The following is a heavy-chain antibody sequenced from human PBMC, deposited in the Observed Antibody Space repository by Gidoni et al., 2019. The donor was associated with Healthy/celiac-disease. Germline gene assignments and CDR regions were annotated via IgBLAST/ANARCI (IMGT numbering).Heavy chain of an antibody. D-gene: IGHD3-22*01. CDR2: ISSSSSYI. CDR1: GFTLSRYS. J-gene: IGHJ4*02. CDR3: ARRSHDTTLDY. Sequence: EVQLVESGGGLVKPGGSLRLSCAASGFTLSRYSMNWVRQAPGKGLEWVSSISSSSSYIYYADSVKGRFTISRDNAKNSLYLQMNSLRAEDTAVYYCARRSHDTTLDYWGQGTLVTVSS. V-gene: IGHV3-21*01.